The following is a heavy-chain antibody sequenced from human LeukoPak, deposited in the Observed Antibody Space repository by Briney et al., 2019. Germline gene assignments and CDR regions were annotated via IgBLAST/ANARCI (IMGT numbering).Heavy chain of an antibody. Sequence: GRSLRLSCAASGFTFSSYGMHWVRQAPGKGLEWVAVIWYDGSNKYYADSVKGRFTISRDNSKNTLYLQMNSMSAEDTAMYACARGPDIGVVPANYGMDVWGQGTTVTVSS. CDR2: IWYDGSNK. CDR3: ARGPDIGVVPANYGMDV. D-gene: IGHD2-2*01. CDR1: GFTFSSYG. V-gene: IGHV3-33*01. J-gene: IGHJ6*02.